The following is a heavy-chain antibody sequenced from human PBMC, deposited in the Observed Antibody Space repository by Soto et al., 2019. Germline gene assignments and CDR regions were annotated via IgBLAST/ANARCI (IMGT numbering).Heavy chain of an antibody. V-gene: IGHV4-59*01. D-gene: IGHD3-3*01. CDR1: GASISSYY. CDR2: IYNSGST. J-gene: IGHJ6*02. CDR3: ARDGGFYYGMDV. Sequence: QVQLQESGPGLVKPSETLSLTCTVSGASISSYYWTWIRQPPGKGLEWIGYIYNSGSTNYNPSLKSRVTISVDTSKNQFSLKLSSVTAADTAVYHCARDGGFYYGMDVWGQGTTVTVSS.